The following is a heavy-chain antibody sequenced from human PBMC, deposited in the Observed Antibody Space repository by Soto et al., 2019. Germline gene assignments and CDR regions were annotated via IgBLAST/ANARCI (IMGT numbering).Heavy chain of an antibody. CDR3: ARHGTTVNYAMDV. D-gene: IGHD4-4*01. J-gene: IGHJ6*02. Sequence: QVQLQESGPGLVKPSETLSLTCTVSGGSISSYYWSCIRQSPGKGLEWIGYIYYSGNTNYNPSLKIRVTISVDTSKNQFSLKLSSVTAADTAVYYCARHGTTVNYAMDVWGQGTTVTVSS. CDR1: GGSISSYY. V-gene: IGHV4-59*01. CDR2: IYYSGNT.